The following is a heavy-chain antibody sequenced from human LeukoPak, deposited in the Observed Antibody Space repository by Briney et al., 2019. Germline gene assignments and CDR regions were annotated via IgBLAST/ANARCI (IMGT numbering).Heavy chain of an antibody. CDR3: ARGNYYYDSGSYYDY. D-gene: IGHD3-10*01. CDR2: IYYSEST. CDR1: GGSISSYY. J-gene: IGHJ4*02. Sequence: SETLSLTCTVSGGSISSYYWSWIRQPPGKGLEWIGYIYYSESTNYNPSLKSRVTISVDTSKTQFSLKLSSVTAADTAVYYCARGNYYYDSGSYYDYWGQGTLVTVSS. V-gene: IGHV4-59*01.